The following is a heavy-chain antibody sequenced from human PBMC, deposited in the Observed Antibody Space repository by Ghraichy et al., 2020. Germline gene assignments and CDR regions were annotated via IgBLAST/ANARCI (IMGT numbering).Heavy chain of an antibody. CDR3: ACLYSGWFMSS. J-gene: IGHJ5*02. V-gene: IGHV4-39*01. CDR2: VYYSGIT. Sequence: ETLSLTCSVSGGSIISSSHSWGWIRQPPGKGLEWIGNVYYSGITYYNPSLKSRVTISVDTSKSQFSLTLNSVTAADSAVYYCACLYSGWFMSSWGQGTLVTVSS. D-gene: IGHD6-19*01. CDR1: GGSIISSSHS.